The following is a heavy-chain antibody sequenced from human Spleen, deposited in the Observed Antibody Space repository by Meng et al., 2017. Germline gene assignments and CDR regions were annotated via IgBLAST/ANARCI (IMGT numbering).Heavy chain of an antibody. V-gene: IGHV3-72*01. D-gene: IGHD5-12*01. CDR3: TRGYRGHDIYAFDI. CDR1: GFTFSSYS. J-gene: IGHJ3*02. Sequence: GESLKISCAASGFTFSSYSMNWVRQAPGKGLEWVGRASNKGNSYTTEDAASVKGRFTIARDDSKNSLDLQMNSLKTEATAVYYWTRGYRGHDIYAFDIWGQGKMVTVSS. CDR2: ASNKGNSYTT.